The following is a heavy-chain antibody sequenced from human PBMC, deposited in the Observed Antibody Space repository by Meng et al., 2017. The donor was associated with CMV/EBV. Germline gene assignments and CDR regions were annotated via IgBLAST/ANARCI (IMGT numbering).Heavy chain of an antibody. V-gene: IGHV4-34*01. CDR1: GGSFIGYY. CDR3: ARGGNWFDP. J-gene: IGHJ5*02. Sequence: HVPQQQWVACVLKPSETLSHTCAVYGGSFIGYYWSWIRQPPGKGLEWIGEINHSGSTNYNPSLKSRVTISVDTSKNQFSLKLSSVTAADTAVYYCARGGNWFDPWGQGTLVTVSS. CDR2: INHSGST.